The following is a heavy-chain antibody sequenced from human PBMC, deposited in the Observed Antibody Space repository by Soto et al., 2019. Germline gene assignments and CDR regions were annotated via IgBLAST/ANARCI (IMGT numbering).Heavy chain of an antibody. CDR2: IYYSGST. CDR3: ARVWGGAFDI. CDR1: GGYLSSYY. Sequence: SETLSLTCTVSGGYLSSYYWSWIRQPPGKGLEWIGYIYYSGSTNYNPSLKSRVTISVDTSKNQFSLKLSSVTAADTAVYYCARVWGGAFDIWGQGTMVTVSS. J-gene: IGHJ3*02. V-gene: IGHV4-59*01. D-gene: IGHD3-10*01.